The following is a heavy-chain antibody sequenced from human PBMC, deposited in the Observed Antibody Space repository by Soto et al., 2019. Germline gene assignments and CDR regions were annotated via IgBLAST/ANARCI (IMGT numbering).Heavy chain of an antibody. CDR3: ARGGSYYGSGSYPQAYYYGMDV. CDR1: GGSFSGYY. Sequence: SETLSLTCAVYGGSFSGYYWSWIRQPPGKGLEWIGEINHSGSTNYNPSLKSRVTISVETSKNQFSLKLSSVTAADTAVYYCARGGSYYGSGSYPQAYYYGMDVWGQGTTVTVSS. J-gene: IGHJ6*02. CDR2: INHSGST. V-gene: IGHV4-34*01. D-gene: IGHD3-10*01.